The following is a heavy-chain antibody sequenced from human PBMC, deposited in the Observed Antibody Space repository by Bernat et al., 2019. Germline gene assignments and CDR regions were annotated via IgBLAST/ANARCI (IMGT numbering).Heavy chain of an antibody. CDR3: AKDRKSSGCFDY. CDR1: GFTFSSYG. Sequence: VQLVESGGGLVQPGGSLRLSCAASGFTFSSYGMHWVRQAPGKGLEWVAVISYDGSNKYYADSVKGRFTISRDNSKNTLYLQMNSLRAEDTAVYYCAKDRKSSGCFDYWGQGTLVTVSS. V-gene: IGHV3-30*18. CDR2: ISYDGSNK. J-gene: IGHJ4*02. D-gene: IGHD6-19*01.